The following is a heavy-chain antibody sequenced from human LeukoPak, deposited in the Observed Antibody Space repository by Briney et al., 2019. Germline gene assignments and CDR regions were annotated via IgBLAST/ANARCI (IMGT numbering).Heavy chain of an antibody. CDR3: ARGSPLIVATPRFDY. J-gene: IGHJ4*02. CDR1: GYTFTSYG. D-gene: IGHD5-12*01. V-gene: IGHV1-18*01. Sequence: ASVKVSCKASGYTFTSYGISWVRQAPGQGLEWMGWISAYNGNTNYAQKLQGRVTMTTDTSTSTAYMELRSLRSDDTAVYYCARGSPLIVATPRFDYWGQGTLVTVSS. CDR2: ISAYNGNT.